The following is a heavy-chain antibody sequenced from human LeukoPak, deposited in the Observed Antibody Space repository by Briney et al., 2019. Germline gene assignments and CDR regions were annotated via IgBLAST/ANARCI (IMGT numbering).Heavy chain of an antibody. D-gene: IGHD2-2*01. CDR1: GYTFTSYA. J-gene: IGHJ5*02. CDR3: ARGSDIVVVPADWNWFDP. Sequence: ASVKVSCKASGYTFTSYAMHWVRQAPGQRLEWMGWINAGNGNTKYSQKFQGRVTITRDTSASTAYMELSSLRSEDTAVYYCARGSDIVVVPADWNWFDPWGQGTLVTVSS. CDR2: INAGNGNT. V-gene: IGHV1-3*01.